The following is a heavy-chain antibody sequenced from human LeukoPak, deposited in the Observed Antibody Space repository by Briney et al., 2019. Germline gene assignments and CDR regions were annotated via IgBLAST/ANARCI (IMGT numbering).Heavy chain of an antibody. D-gene: IGHD3-3*01. J-gene: IGHJ6*03. CDR1: GGSISTSSYY. Sequence: SETLSLTCTDSGGSISTSSYYWGWIRQPPGKGLEWIGSIYYSGSTYYNPSLKSRVTISVDTSKNQFSLKLSSVTAADTAVYYCARGPNLLEWLLPDYYYYMDVWGKGTTVTVSS. V-gene: IGHV4-39*07. CDR2: IYYSGST. CDR3: ARGPNLLEWLLPDYYYYMDV.